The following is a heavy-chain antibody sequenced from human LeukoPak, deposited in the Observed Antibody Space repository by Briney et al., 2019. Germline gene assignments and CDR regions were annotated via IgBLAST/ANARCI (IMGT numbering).Heavy chain of an antibody. CDR3: ARGRVRAAAGTWFDP. CDR1: GYTFTGYY. D-gene: IGHD6-13*01. J-gene: IGHJ5*02. Sequence: ASVNVSCKASGYTFTGYYMHWVRQAPGQGLEWMGWINPNSGGTNYAQKFQGRVTMTRDTSISTAYMELSRLRSDDTAVYYCARGRVRAAAGTWFDPWGQGTLVTVSS. V-gene: IGHV1-2*02. CDR2: INPNSGGT.